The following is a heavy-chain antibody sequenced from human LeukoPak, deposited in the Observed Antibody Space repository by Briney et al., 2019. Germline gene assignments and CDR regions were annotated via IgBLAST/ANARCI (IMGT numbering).Heavy chain of an antibody. CDR3: ARQPSGSPSWFDP. CDR1: GGSFSGYY. CDR2: INHSGST. D-gene: IGHD3-10*01. Sequence: SETLSLTCAVYGGSFSGYYWSWIRQPPGKGLEWIGEINHSGSTNYNPSLKSRVTISVDTSKNQFSLKLSSVTAADTAVYYCARQPSGSPSWFDPWGQGTLVNV. J-gene: IGHJ5*02. V-gene: IGHV4-34*01.